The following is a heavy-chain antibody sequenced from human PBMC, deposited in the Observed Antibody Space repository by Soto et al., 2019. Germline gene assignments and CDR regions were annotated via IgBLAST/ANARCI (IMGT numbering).Heavy chain of an antibody. CDR2: IDPTDSYT. D-gene: IGHD3-10*01. CDR1: GYSFTSYC. CDR3: ARLGPATMGGNHYYYYDMDV. J-gene: IGHJ6*01. Sequence: GESLKISCKGSGYSFTSYCISWMRQMPCKPLLRMGRIDPTDSYTKYSPSFEGHVTISADKSISPAYLQWSSLKASDTAMYYCARLGPATMGGNHYYYYDMDVWGKGSTVTV. V-gene: IGHV5-10-1*01.